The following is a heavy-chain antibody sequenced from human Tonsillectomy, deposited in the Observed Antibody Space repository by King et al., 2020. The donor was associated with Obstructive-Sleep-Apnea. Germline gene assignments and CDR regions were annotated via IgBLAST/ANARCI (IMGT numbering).Heavy chain of an antibody. D-gene: IGHD3-10*01. V-gene: IGHV3-9*01. CDR3: AKDISGFGELVYDY. Sequence: VQLVESGGGLVQPGRSLRLSCAASGFTFDDYAMHWVRQAPGKGLEWVSGISWNSGSIGYADSVKGRFTLSRDNAKNSLYLQMNSLRAEDTALYYCAKDISGFGELVYDYWGQGTLVTVSS. CDR2: ISWNSGSI. CDR1: GFTFDDYA. J-gene: IGHJ4*02.